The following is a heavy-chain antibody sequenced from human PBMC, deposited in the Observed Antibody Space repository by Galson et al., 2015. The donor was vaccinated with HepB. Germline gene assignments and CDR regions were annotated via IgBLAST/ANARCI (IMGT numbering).Heavy chain of an antibody. CDR2: ISPYNYNT. V-gene: IGHV1-18*01. Sequence: SVKVSCKASGYTFTSYGISWVRQAPGQGIEWMGWISPYNYNTNYAQKLQGRVTMTTDTSTSTAYMELRSLRSDDTAVYYCAKELQLLYEPSQYNWFDPWGQGTLVTVSS. D-gene: IGHD2-2*02. CDR1: GYTFTSYG. J-gene: IGHJ5*02. CDR3: AKELQLLYEPSQYNWFDP.